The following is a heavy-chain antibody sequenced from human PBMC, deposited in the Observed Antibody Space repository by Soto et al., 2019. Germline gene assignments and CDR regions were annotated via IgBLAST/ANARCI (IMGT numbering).Heavy chain of an antibody. CDR1: GFTFSSYS. CDR2: ISSSSSYI. J-gene: IGHJ3*02. D-gene: IGHD3-16*01. CDR3: ARDAAGDAHAFDI. V-gene: IGHV3-21*01. Sequence: GGSLILSCAASGFTFSSYSMNWVRQAPGKGLEWVSSISSSSSYIYYADSVKGRFTISRDNAKNSLYLQMNSLRAEDTAVYYCARDAAGDAHAFDIWGQGTMVTVSS.